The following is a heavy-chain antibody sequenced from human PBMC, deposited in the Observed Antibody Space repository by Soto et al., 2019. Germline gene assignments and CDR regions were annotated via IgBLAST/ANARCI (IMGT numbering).Heavy chain of an antibody. J-gene: IGHJ3*02. CDR2: INPSGGST. CDR3: ARGNYDSPREGSDAFDI. CDR1: GYTFTSYY. V-gene: IGHV1-46*01. D-gene: IGHD3-22*01. Sequence: GASVKVSCKASGYTFTSYYMHWVRQAPGQGLEWMGIINPSGGSTSYAQKFQGRVTMTRDTSTSTVYMELSSLRSEDTAVYYCARGNYDSPREGSDAFDIWGQGTMVTVSS.